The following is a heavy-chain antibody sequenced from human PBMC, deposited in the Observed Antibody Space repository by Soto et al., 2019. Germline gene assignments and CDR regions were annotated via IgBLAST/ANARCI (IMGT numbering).Heavy chain of an antibody. D-gene: IGHD3-3*01. J-gene: IGHJ5*02. CDR2: ISGSGGST. Sequence: GSLRLSCAASGFTFSSYATSWVRQAPGKGLEWVSAISGSGGSTYYADSVKGRFTISRDNSKNTLYLQMNSLRAEDTAVYYCAKDYDFWSGPRAPTAFDPWGQGTLVTVSS. CDR3: AKDYDFWSGPRAPTAFDP. V-gene: IGHV3-23*01. CDR1: GFTFSSYA.